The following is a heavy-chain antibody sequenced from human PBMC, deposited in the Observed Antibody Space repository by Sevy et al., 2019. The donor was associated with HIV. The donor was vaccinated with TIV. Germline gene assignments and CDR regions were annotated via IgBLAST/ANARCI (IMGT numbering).Heavy chain of an antibody. CDR3: ARGFTMVRGVIISFVY. J-gene: IGHJ4*02. V-gene: IGHV1-2*02. CDR2: INPNSGGT. D-gene: IGHD3-10*01. CDR1: AYTFTGYY. Sequence: ASVKVSCKASAYTFTGYYMHWVRQAPGQGLEWMGWINPNSGGTNYAQKFQGRVTMTRDTSISTAYMELSRLRSDDTAVYYCARGFTMVRGVIISFVYWGQGTLVTVSS.